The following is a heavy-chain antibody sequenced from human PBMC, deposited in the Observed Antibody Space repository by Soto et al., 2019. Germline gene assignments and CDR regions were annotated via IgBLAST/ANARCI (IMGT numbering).Heavy chain of an antibody. V-gene: IGHV2-70*04. CDR1: GFSLSTSGMR. Sequence: SGPTLVNPTQTLTLTCTFSGFSLSTSGMRVSWIRQPPGKALEWLARIDWDDDKFYSTSLKTRLTISKDTSKNQVVLTMTNMDPVDTATYYCARILQKPYSSGWYYFDYWGQGTLVTSPQ. D-gene: IGHD6-19*01. J-gene: IGHJ4*02. CDR3: ARILQKPYSSGWYYFDY. CDR2: IDWDDDK.